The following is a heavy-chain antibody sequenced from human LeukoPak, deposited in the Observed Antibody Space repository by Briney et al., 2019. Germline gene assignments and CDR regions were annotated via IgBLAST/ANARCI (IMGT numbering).Heavy chain of an antibody. D-gene: IGHD6-19*01. J-gene: IGHJ4*02. CDR3: ASRLAVAGAFDY. Sequence: PWETLSLTCAVYGGSFSGYYWSWIRQPPGKGLEWIGEINHSGSTNYNPSLKSRVTISVDTSKNQFSLKLSSVTAADTAVYYCASRLAVAGAFDYWGQGTLVTVSS. V-gene: IGHV4-34*01. CDR2: INHSGST. CDR1: GGSFSGYY.